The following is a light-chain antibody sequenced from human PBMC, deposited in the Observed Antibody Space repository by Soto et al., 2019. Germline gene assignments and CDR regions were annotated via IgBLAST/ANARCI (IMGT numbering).Light chain of an antibody. CDR2: ETS. V-gene: IGKV3-20*01. CDR1: QSVSGSH. Sequence: EIVLTQSPVTLSLSPGERATLSCRASQSVSGSHLAWYQQRPGQAPRLLIYETSTRASGIPERFSGSGSGKDFTLSISSREPEDFAVYFCHLYGNLPPLSLGGGTKVDLK. J-gene: IGKJ4*01. CDR3: HLYGNLPPLS.